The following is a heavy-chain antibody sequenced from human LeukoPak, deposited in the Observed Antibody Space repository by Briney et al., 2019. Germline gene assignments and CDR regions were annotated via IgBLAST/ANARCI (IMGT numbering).Heavy chain of an antibody. Sequence: SETLSLTCAVYGGSFSGYYWSWIRQPPGKGLEWIGEINHSGSTNYNPSLKSRVTISVDTSKNQFSLKLSSVTAADTAVYYCARVIAAAGIYYYGMDVWGQGTTVTVSS. CDR1: GGSFSGYY. D-gene: IGHD6-13*01. V-gene: IGHV4-34*01. CDR3: ARVIAAAGIYYYGMDV. CDR2: INHSGST. J-gene: IGHJ6*02.